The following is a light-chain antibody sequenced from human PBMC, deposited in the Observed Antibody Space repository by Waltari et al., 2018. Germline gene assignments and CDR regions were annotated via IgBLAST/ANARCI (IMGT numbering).Light chain of an antibody. CDR3: SSYTSSSTLV. CDR1: SSDVGGYNY. J-gene: IGLJ2*01. V-gene: IGLV2-14*03. Sequence: QSALTQPASVSGSPGQSITISCTGTSSDVGGYNYVSWYQQHPGKAPKLMIYDGSNRPSGVSKRFSGSKFGNTASLTISGLQAEDEADYYCSSYTSSSTLVFGGGTKLTVL. CDR2: DGS.